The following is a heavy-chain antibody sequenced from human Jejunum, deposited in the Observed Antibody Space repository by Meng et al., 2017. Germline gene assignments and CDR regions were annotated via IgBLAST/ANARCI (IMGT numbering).Heavy chain of an antibody. Sequence: SETLSLTCTVSGYSISSDYYWAWIRQSPGKGLEWIASIYHNGGTYYNPSLKSRVSISVDTSKNQFSLKLSSLTAADTAMYYCAREDMATMTDYFDNWGQGTLVTVSS. J-gene: IGHJ4*02. D-gene: IGHD5-24*01. CDR2: IYHNGGT. V-gene: IGHV4-38-2*02. CDR1: GYSISSDYY. CDR3: AREDMATMTDYFDN.